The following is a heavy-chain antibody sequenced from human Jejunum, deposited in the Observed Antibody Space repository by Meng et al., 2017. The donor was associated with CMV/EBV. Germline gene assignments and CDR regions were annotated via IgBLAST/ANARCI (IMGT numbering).Heavy chain of an antibody. D-gene: IGHD4-17*01. CDR2: ITGSDDII. CDR1: GFPFGAYY. J-gene: IGHJ4*02. CDR3: ARGNYGFDY. Sequence: RLSCAASGFPFGAYYMTWVRQAPGEGLEWVSYITGSDDIIYYADSVKGRFTISRDNAKSSLYLEINSLRAEDTAVYYCARGNYGFDYWGQGTLVTVSS. V-gene: IGHV3-11*01.